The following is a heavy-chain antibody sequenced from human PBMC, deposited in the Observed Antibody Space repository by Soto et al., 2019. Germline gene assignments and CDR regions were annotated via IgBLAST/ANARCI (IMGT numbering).Heavy chain of an antibody. J-gene: IGHJ4*02. CDR1: GDSVSSTSAA. Sequence: SQTLSLTCAISGDSVSSTSAAWSWIRQSPSRGLEWLGRTYYRSKWYSDYAVSVKSRITVNPDTSKNQFSLQLNSVTPENTAVYYCARGSYYSGWVWGQGTLVTVSS. CDR3: ARGSYYSGWV. D-gene: IGHD6-19*01. CDR2: TYYRSKWYS. V-gene: IGHV6-1*01.